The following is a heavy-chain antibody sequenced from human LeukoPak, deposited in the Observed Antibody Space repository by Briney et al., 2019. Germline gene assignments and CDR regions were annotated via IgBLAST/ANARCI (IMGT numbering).Heavy chain of an antibody. Sequence: PSETLSLTCTVSGYSISSGYYWGWIRQPPGKGLEWIGSIYHSGSTYYNPSLKSRVTISVDTSKNQFSLKLSSVTAADTAVYYCARDCRWGDYYDSSGYYGDWFDPWGQGTLVTVSS. V-gene: IGHV4-38-2*02. D-gene: IGHD3-22*01. J-gene: IGHJ5*02. CDR2: IYHSGST. CDR3: ARDCRWGDYYDSSGYYGDWFDP. CDR1: GYSISSGYY.